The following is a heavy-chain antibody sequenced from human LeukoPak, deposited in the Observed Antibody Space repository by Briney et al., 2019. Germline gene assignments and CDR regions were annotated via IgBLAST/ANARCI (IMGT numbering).Heavy chain of an antibody. CDR2: IRTYNGDT. J-gene: IGHJ3*02. V-gene: IGHV1-18*01. Sequence: ASARVSCKASGYTFTDYGISWVRQAPGQGLEWMGWIRTYNGDTNYAQKLQGRVSMTTDTSTSTAYMELRSLRSDDTAVYYCARDQNIAASAGIWGQGTMVTVSS. CDR1: GYTFTDYG. CDR3: ARDQNIAASAGI. D-gene: IGHD6-13*01.